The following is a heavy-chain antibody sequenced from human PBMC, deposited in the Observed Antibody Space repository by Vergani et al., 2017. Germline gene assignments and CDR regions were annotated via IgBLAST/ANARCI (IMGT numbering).Heavy chain of an antibody. CDR3: ARGDDGILTGYRY. CDR1: GYTFSNYY. CDR2: INPSGVHT. J-gene: IGHJ4*02. Sequence: QVQVVQSGAEVKKSGASVKVSCKTSGYTFSNYYMHWVRQAPGQGLEWMGIINPSGVHTNYAQKFQGRVTMTRDTSTITVYMELSSLRSEDTAIYYCARGDDGILTGYRYWGQGTLVTVSA. V-gene: IGHV1-46*03. D-gene: IGHD3-9*01.